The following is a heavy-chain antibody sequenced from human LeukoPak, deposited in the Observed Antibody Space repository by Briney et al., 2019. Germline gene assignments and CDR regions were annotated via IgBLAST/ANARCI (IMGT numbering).Heavy chain of an antibody. CDR1: GDSIGSYY. V-gene: IGHV4-4*09. CDR3: ARLTRLSTSPDRYYLDY. Sequence: NPSETLSLTCTVSGDSIGSYYWSWIRQPPGKGLEWIGYIYTSGGTNYIPSLKGRVTISIDTSKNQFSLKLSSVTAADSAVYYCARLTRLSTSPDRYYLDYWGQGNLVTVSS. D-gene: IGHD6-6*01. J-gene: IGHJ4*02. CDR2: IYTSGGT.